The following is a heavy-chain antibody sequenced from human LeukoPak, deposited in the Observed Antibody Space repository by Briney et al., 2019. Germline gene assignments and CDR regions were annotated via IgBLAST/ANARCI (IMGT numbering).Heavy chain of an antibody. D-gene: IGHD3-10*01. CDR1: GGSISSYY. CDR3: ARYYYGSGRYYYCMDV. CDR2: IYTSGST. J-gene: IGHJ6*03. V-gene: IGHV4-4*07. Sequence: PSETLSLTCTVSGGSISSYYWSWIRQPAGKGLEWIGRIYTSGSTNYNPSLKGRVTMSVDTSKNQFSLKLSSVTAADTAVYYCARYYYGSGRYYYCMDVWGKGTTVTVSS.